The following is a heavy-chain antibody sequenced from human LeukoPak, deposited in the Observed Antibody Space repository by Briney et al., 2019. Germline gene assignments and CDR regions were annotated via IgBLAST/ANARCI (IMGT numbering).Heavy chain of an antibody. V-gene: IGHV3-33*01. CDR2: IWYDGTNE. Sequence: GRSLRLSCAASGFIFSSYGMHWVRQAPGKGLEWVALIWYDGTNEYYTDSVKGRFTISRANSKNTLYLQMNSLRAEDTAVYYCARVPYRSGGRCSSWIDHWGQGTLVTVSS. CDR1: GFIFSSYG. D-gene: IGHD2-15*01. CDR3: ARVPYRSGGRCSSWIDH. J-gene: IGHJ4*02.